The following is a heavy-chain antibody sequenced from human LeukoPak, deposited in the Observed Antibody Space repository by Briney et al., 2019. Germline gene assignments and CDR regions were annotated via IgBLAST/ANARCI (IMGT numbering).Heavy chain of an antibody. CDR3: ARGHSSGWYDY. J-gene: IGHJ4*02. D-gene: IGHD6-19*01. V-gene: IGHV4-39*01. CDR1: GGSISSSSYY. Sequence: SETPSLTCTVSGGSISSSSYYWGWIRQPPGKGLEWIGSIYYSGSTYYNPSLKSRVTISVDTSKNQFSLKLSSVTAAHTAVYYCARGHSSGWYDYWGQGTLVTVSS. CDR2: IYYSGST.